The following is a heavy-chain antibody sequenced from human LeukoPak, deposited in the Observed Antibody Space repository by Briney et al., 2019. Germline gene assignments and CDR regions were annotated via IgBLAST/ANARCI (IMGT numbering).Heavy chain of an antibody. CDR3: ARSPFCGGDCFTGAFDI. CDR1: GFTFRSYW. D-gene: IGHD2-21*02. Sequence: GGSLRLSCAASGFTFRSYWMPWVRQAPGKGLVWDSRIHDDGSGTSYADSVKGRFTISRDNAKNTLYLQMNSLRAEDTAVYYCARSPFCGGDCFTGAFDIWGHGTMVTVSS. CDR2: IHDDGSGT. J-gene: IGHJ3*02. V-gene: IGHV3-74*01.